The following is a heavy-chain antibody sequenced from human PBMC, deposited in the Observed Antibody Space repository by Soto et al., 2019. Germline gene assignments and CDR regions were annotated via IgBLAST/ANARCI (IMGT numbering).Heavy chain of an antibody. Sequence: SVKVSCKASEGTFNSYAIAWVRQTPGQGLEWMGGIIPYYNTLNYAQKFQDRVTVTADDSTNTVYMELSSLRSDDTAVYFCASGASRWYPYFFDSWAQGTLVTVSS. D-gene: IGHD6-13*01. CDR2: IIPYYNTL. CDR1: EGTFNSYA. CDR3: ASGASRWYPYFFDS. V-gene: IGHV1-69*13. J-gene: IGHJ4*02.